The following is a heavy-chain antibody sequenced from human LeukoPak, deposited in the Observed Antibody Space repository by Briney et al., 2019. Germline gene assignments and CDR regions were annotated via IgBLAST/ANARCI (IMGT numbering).Heavy chain of an antibody. D-gene: IGHD2-8*01. V-gene: IGHV3-23*01. Sequence: SGGSLRLSCAGSGFTFSSYAMSWVRQAPGKGLEWVSAISDTGATTYDADSVKGRFTISRDNSRSTLYLQMNSLRAEDTALYYCAKDTSIGRYCTNGVCSPFDYWGQGTLGTVSS. CDR2: ISDTGATT. J-gene: IGHJ4*02. CDR3: AKDTSIGRYCTNGVCSPFDY. CDR1: GFTFSSYA.